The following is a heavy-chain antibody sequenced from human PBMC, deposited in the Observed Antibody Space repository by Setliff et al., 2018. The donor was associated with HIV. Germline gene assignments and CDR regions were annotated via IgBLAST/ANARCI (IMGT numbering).Heavy chain of an antibody. CDR2: IDHSGST. V-gene: IGHV4-34*01. CDR3: ARGLSFYDPGGFDY. CDR1: GGSFNDYY. J-gene: IGHJ4*02. Sequence: SETLSLTCAVYGGSFNDYYWTWIRQPPGKGLEWIGEIDHSGSTKYHASLKSRVTISVDTSKNQFSLKLSSVTAADTAVYYCARGLSFYDPGGFDYWGQGTLVTVSS. D-gene: IGHD3-22*01.